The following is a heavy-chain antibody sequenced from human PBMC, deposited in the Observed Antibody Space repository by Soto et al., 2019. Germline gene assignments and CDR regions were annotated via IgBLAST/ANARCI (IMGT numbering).Heavy chain of an antibody. Sequence: QVQLQESGPGLVKPSQTLSLTCTVSGGSISSGGYYWSWIRQHPGKGLEWIGYIYYSGSTYYNPSLKSRVTISVDTSKNQFSLKLSSVTAADTAVYYCARSLRPEYGDYVPVYGYWGQGTLVTVSS. V-gene: IGHV4-31*03. D-gene: IGHD4-17*01. CDR3: ARSLRPEYGDYVPVYGY. CDR1: GGSISSGGYY. CDR2: IYYSGST. J-gene: IGHJ4*02.